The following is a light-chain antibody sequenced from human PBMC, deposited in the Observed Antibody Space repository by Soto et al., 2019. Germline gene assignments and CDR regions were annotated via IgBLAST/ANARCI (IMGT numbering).Light chain of an antibody. CDR2: ASS. V-gene: IGLV1-40*01. CDR1: RSNPGAGYD. CDR3: QSYDSRLSGSV. Sequence: QSVLTQPHSVSGAQGQRVTISCTGTRSNPGAGYDVHWYQQLPGTAPKLLIYASSNRPSWVPDRFSGSKSGTSASLALTGLQAEDEADYYCQSYDSRLSGSVFGGGTKVTVL. J-gene: IGLJ3*02.